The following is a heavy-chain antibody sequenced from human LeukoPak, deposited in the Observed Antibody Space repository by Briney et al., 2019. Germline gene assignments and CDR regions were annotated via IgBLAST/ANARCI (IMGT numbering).Heavy chain of an antibody. CDR1: GFTFSSYG. CDR2: IRYDGRDT. D-gene: IGHD2-2*01. V-gene: IGHV3-30*02. Sequence: PGESLRLSCATSGFTFSSYGMNWVRQAPGKGLEWVAFIRYDGRDTYYAASVKGRFTISRDNSQNTLDPQMNSLRLEDTAMYYCAKDRYSTSSTFTVNPFDYWGQGILVTVSS. CDR3: AKDRYSTSSTFTVNPFDY. J-gene: IGHJ4*02.